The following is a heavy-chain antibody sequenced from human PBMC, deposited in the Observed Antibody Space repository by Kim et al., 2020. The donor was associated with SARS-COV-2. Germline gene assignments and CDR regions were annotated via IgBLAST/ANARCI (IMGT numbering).Heavy chain of an antibody. CDR1: GYTFTSYG. CDR2: ISAYNGNT. D-gene: IGHD5-18*01. J-gene: IGHJ6*02. V-gene: IGHV1-18*04. CDR3: ARDRKQLYYYYGMDV. Sequence: ASVKVSCKASGYTFTSYGISWVRQAPGQGLEWMGWISAYNGNTNYAQKLQGRVTMTTDTSTSTAYMELRSLRSDDTAVYYCARDRKQLYYYYGMDVWGQGTTVTVSS.